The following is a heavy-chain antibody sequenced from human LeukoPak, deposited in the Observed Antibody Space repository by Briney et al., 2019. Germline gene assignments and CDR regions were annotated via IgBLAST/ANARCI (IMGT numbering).Heavy chain of an antibody. J-gene: IGHJ4*02. V-gene: IGHV3-74*01. D-gene: IGHD2-2*01. CDR3: ARDQAYCSSTSCYRYFDY. CDR2: IYSDGSST. CDR1: GFTFSSYW. Sequence: PGGSLRLSRAASGFTFSSYWMHWVRQAPGTALVWVSRIYSDGSSTNYADSVKGRFTIHRDNAKNTLYLPMNGLRAEDTAVYYCARDQAYCSSTSCYRYFDYWGQGTLVTVSS.